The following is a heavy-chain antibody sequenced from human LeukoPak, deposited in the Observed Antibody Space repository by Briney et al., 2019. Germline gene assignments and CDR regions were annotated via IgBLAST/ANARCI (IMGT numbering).Heavy chain of an antibody. CDR2: ISYDGSNK. V-gene: IGHV3-30*03. CDR3: VSRGDYYYFDY. D-gene: IGHD4-17*01. CDR1: GFTFSSYG. Sequence: GRSLRLSCAASGFTFSSYGMHWVRQAPGKGLEWVAVISYDGSNKYYADSVKGRFTTSRDNSKNTLYLQMNSLRAEDTAVYYCVSRGDYYYFDYWGQGTLVNVSS. J-gene: IGHJ4*02.